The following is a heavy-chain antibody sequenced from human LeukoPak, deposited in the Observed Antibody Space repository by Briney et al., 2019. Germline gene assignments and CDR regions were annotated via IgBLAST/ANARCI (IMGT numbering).Heavy chain of an antibody. CDR1: GGSISSYY. Sequence: SETLSLTCTVSGGSISSYYWSWIRQPPGKGLEWIGYIYYGGSTSYNPSLKSRVTISVDTSKNQFSLKLSSVTAADTAVYYCARHVRDSSGYWTAGELWYFDLWGRGTLVTVSS. D-gene: IGHD3-22*01. CDR2: IYYGGST. J-gene: IGHJ2*01. CDR3: ARHVRDSSGYWTAGELWYFDL. V-gene: IGHV4-59*08.